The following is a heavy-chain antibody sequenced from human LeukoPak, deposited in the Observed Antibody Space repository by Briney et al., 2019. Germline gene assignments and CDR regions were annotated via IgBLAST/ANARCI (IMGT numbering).Heavy chain of an antibody. Sequence: PSETLSLTCALYGGSFSGYYWSWIRQPPGKGLEWIGEINHSGSVNYNPSLKSRVTISVDTSKNQFSLKLSSVTAADTAVYYCARDSPWNYVGGWFDPWGQGTLVTVSS. J-gene: IGHJ5*02. CDR3: ARDSPWNYVGGWFDP. CDR1: GGSFSGYY. V-gene: IGHV4-34*01. D-gene: IGHD1-7*01. CDR2: INHSGSV.